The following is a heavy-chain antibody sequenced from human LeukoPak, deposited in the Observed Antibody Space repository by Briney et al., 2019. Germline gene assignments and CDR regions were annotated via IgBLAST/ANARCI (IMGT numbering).Heavy chain of an antibody. Sequence: GGSLRLSCAASGFTFDDYGMSWVRQAPGKGLEWVSYISDVGTTTHYADSVKGRFTISRDNAKNSLYLQMNSLRAEDTAVYYCVSRIAARPDYWGRGTLVTVSS. J-gene: IGHJ4*02. CDR2: ISDVGTTT. CDR1: GFTFDDYG. CDR3: VSRIAARPDY. V-gene: IGHV3-11*04. D-gene: IGHD6-6*01.